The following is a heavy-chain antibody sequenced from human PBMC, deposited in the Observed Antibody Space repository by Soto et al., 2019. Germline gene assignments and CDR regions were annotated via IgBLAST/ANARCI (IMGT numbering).Heavy chain of an antibody. CDR3: ARDADTAMVTNGMDV. CDR2: ISAYNGNT. Sequence: EASVKVSCKASGYTFTSYGISWVRQAPGQGLEWMGWISAYNGNTNYAQKLQGRVTMTTDTSTSTAYMELRSLRSDDTAVYYCARDADTAMVTNGMDVWGQGTTVTVSS. V-gene: IGHV1-18*01. J-gene: IGHJ6*02. D-gene: IGHD5-18*01. CDR1: GYTFTSYG.